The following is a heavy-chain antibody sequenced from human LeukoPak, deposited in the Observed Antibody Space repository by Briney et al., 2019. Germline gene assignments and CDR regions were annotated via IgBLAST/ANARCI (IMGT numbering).Heavy chain of an antibody. CDR1: GGTFSSYA. D-gene: IGHD3-22*01. CDR3: AREHGSGYSFDY. CDR2: IIPILGTA. J-gene: IGHJ4*02. V-gene: IGHV1-69*13. Sequence: GASVKVSCKASGGTFSSYAISWVRQAPGQGLEWMGGIIPILGTANYVQKFQGRVTITADESTSTAYMELSSLRSEDTAVYYCAREHGSGYSFDYWGQGTLVTVSS.